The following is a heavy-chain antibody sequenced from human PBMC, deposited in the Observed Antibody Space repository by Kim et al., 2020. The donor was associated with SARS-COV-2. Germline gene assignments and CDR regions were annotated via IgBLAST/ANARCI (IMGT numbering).Heavy chain of an antibody. J-gene: IGHJ4*02. CDR3: ARDWGGGALLLYY. D-gene: IGHD3-16*01. V-gene: IGHV4-31*03. CDR2: IYYSGST. Sequence: SETLSLTCTVSGGSISSGGYYWSWIRQHPGKGLEWIGYIYYSGSTYYNPSLKSRVTISVDTSKNQFSLKLSSVTAADTAVYYCARDWGGGALLLYYWGQGTLVTVSS. CDR1: GGSISSGGYY.